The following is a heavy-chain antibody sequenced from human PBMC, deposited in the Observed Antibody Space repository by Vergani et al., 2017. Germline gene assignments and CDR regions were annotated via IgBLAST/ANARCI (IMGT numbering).Heavy chain of an antibody. V-gene: IGHV4-39*01. J-gene: IGHJ2*01. D-gene: IGHD1-26*01. Sequence: QMQLQESGPGLVKASETLSLTCTVSGDSIISRSYYWGWIRHPPGKGLEWIGSIYNSGNGDSSSSLKSRVTISADTSKNQFSLRLTSVTAADTAVYYCASGKCYSDITSHFRGRYFDVWGRGTLVTVPS. CDR2: IYNSGNG. CDR3: ASGKCYSDITSHFRGRYFDV. CDR1: GDSIISRSYY.